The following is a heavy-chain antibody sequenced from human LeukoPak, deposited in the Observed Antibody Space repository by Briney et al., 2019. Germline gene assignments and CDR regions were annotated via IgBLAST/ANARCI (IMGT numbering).Heavy chain of an antibody. J-gene: IGHJ5*02. CDR1: GGSISSYY. CDR3: ARVPYCSGGSCYSWFDP. Sequence: PSETLSLTCTVSGGSISSYYWSWIRQPPGKGLEWIGYIYYSGSTNYNPSLKSRVTISVDTFKNQFSLNLSSVTAADTAVYYCARVPYCSGGSCYSWFDPWGQGTVVTVSS. CDR2: IYYSGST. D-gene: IGHD2-15*01. V-gene: IGHV4-59*01.